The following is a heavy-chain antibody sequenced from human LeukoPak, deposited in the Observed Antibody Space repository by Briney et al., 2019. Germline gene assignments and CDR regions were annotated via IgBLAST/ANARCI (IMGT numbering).Heavy chain of an antibody. Sequence: SETLSLTCTVSGGSISSYYWSWIRQPPGKGLEWIGYIYYSGSTNYNPSLKSRVTISVDTSKNQFSLKLSSVTAADTAVYYCASATRIAAAGTFDPWGQGTLVTVSS. CDR3: ASATRIAAAGTFDP. CDR2: IYYSGST. CDR1: GGSISSYY. J-gene: IGHJ5*02. V-gene: IGHV4-59*08. D-gene: IGHD6-13*01.